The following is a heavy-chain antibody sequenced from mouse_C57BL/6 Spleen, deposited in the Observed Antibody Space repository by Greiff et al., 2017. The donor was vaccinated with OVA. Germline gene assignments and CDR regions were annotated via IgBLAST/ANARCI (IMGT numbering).Heavy chain of an antibody. CDR3: SRRYCGSGDFDV. Sequence: EVKLLESGGGLVQPGGSMKLSCAASGFTFSDAWMDWVRQSPGKGLEWVAEIRNKANNPATYYAESGKGRFTISRDDSKRIVYLKRISVGAEATGSDYCSRRYCGSGDFDVWGTGTTVTGSS. CDR2: IRNKANNPAT. CDR1: GFTFSDAW. V-gene: IGHV6-6*01. J-gene: IGHJ1*03. D-gene: IGHD1-1*01.